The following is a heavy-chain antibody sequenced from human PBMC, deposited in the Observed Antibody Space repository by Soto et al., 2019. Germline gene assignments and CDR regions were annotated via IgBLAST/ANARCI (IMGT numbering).Heavy chain of an antibody. CDR3: ARVVDYSNYEYYYMDV. CDR1: GGSISSYY. J-gene: IGHJ6*03. CDR2: IYYSGST. D-gene: IGHD4-4*01. Sequence: KSSETLSLTCTVSGGSISSYYWSWIRQPPGKGLEWIGYIYYSGSTNYNPSLKSRVTISVGTSKNQFSLKLSSVTAADTAVYYCARVVDYSNYEYYYMDVWGKGTTVTVSS. V-gene: IGHV4-59*01.